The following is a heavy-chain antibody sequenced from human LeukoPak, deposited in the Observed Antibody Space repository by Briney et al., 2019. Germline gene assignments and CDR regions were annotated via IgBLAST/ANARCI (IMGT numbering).Heavy chain of an antibody. CDR3: ARGVRSCSGGSCYSEDWFDP. Sequence: ASVKVSCKASGYTFTGYYMHWVRQAPGQGLEWMGWINPNSGGTNYAQKLQGSVSMTRDTSTSTVYLELSSLRSADTAVYYCARGVRSCSGGSCYSEDWFDPWGQGTLVTVSS. D-gene: IGHD2-15*01. V-gene: IGHV1-2*02. CDR2: INPNSGGT. J-gene: IGHJ5*02. CDR1: GYTFTGYY.